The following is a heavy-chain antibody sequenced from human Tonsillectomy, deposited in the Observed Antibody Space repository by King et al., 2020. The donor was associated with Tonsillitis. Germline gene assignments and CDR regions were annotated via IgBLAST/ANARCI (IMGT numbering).Heavy chain of an antibody. V-gene: IGHV3-7*03. D-gene: IGHD1-1*01. Sequence: VQLVESGGGLVQPGGSLRLSCAASGFTFSSYWMSWVRQAPGKGLEWVANIKQDGSEKYYVDSVKGRFTISRDNAKNSLYLQMNSLRAEDTAVYYCARKVMTGTYFLYYYYYGMDVWGQGTTVTVSS. CDR3: ARKVMTGTYFLYYYYYGMDV. J-gene: IGHJ6*02. CDR2: IKQDGSEK. CDR1: GFTFSSYW.